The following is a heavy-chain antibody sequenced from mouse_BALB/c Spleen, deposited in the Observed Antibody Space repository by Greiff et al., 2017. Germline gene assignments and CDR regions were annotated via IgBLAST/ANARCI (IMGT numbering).Heavy chain of an antibody. CDR1: GFSLTSYD. CDR3: VRDGYYAMDY. Sequence: VQLMESGPGLVAPSQSLSITCTVSGFSLTSYDISWIRQPPGKGLEWLGVIWTGGGTNYNSAFMSRLSISKDNSKSQVFLKMNSLQTDDTAIYYCVRDGYYAMDYWGQGTSVTVSS. J-gene: IGHJ4*01. CDR2: IWTGGGT. V-gene: IGHV2-9-2*01.